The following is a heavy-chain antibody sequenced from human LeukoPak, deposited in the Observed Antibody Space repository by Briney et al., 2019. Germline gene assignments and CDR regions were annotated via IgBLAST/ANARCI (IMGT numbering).Heavy chain of an antibody. Sequence: PGGSLRLSCAASGFTFSSYAMHWVRQAPGKGLEWVAVISYDGSNKYYADSVKGRFTISRDNSKNTLYLQMNSLRSDDTAVYYCARDGYSSSWYGYYYGMDVWGKGTTVTVSS. CDR2: ISYDGSNK. V-gene: IGHV3-30-3*01. CDR1: GFTFSSYA. J-gene: IGHJ6*04. D-gene: IGHD6-13*01. CDR3: ARDGYSSSWYGYYYGMDV.